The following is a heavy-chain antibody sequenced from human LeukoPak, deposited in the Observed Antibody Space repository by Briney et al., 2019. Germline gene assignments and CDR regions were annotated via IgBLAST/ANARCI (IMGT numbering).Heavy chain of an antibody. Sequence: QPGRSLRLSCAASGFTFDDHGMHWVRQAPGKGLEWVAFISYDGSNKYYADSVKGRFTISRDNSKNTLYLQMNSLRAEDTAVYYCARDRKDAFDIWGQGTMVTVSS. CDR2: ISYDGSNK. V-gene: IGHV3-30*03. CDR3: ARDRKDAFDI. J-gene: IGHJ3*02. CDR1: GFTFDDHG.